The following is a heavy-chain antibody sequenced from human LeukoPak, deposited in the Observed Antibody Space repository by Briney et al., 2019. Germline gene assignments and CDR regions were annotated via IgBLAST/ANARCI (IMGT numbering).Heavy chain of an antibody. CDR2: ISSSGSPI. V-gene: IGHV3-48*01. Sequence: GGSLRLSCAASGFRFSDYSMNWVRQAPGKGLEWISYISSSGSPIYYADSVKGRFTIARDNAKNSLFLQMNSLRAEDTAVYYCARVPRFSAVFCWGQGTTVTVSS. D-gene: IGHD3-3*01. CDR3: ARVPRFSAVFC. CDR1: GFRFSDYS. J-gene: IGHJ6*02.